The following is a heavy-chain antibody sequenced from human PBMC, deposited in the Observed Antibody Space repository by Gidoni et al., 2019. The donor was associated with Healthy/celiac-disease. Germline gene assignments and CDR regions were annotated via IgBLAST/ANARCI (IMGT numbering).Heavy chain of an antibody. D-gene: IGHD3-10*01. Sequence: EVQLVESGGGLVKPGGSLRLSCAASGFTFSNAWMSWVRQAPGKGLEWVGRIKSKTDGGTTDYAAPVKGRFTISRDDSKNTLYLQMNSLKTEDTAVYYCTTDQLGRFGLLWFGPEEDAFDIWGQGTMVTVSS. CDR3: TTDQLGRFGLLWFGPEEDAFDI. V-gene: IGHV3-15*01. J-gene: IGHJ3*02. CDR2: IKSKTDGGTT. CDR1: GFTFSNAW.